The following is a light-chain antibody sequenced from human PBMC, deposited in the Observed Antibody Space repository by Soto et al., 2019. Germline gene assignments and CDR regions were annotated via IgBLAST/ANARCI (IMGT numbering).Light chain of an antibody. CDR2: QVT. Sequence: QSALTQPASVSDSPGQSITISCTGTSSDVGGSNFVSWYQQHPGKPPKLMIYQVTNRPSGVSNRFSGSRSGNTASLTISGLQAEDEADYYCSSYTDSSNYVFGTGTKVTVL. V-gene: IGLV2-14*01. CDR3: SSYTDSSNYV. J-gene: IGLJ1*01. CDR1: SSDVGGSNF.